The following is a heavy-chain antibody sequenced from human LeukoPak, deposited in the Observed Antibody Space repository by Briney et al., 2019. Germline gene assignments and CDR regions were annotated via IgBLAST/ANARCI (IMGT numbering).Heavy chain of an antibody. CDR1: TGTINTYY. D-gene: IGHD3-10*01. CDR3: TGGAYGSHSQSFFDP. V-gene: IGHV4-4*07. Sequence: PSDTLSLTCTVSTGTINTYYWSWIRQPAGKGLEWIGRVFNTGITNYNPSLKSRVTMSVDTSRNQFSLRLTSVTAADTAVYYCTGGAYGSHSQSFFDPWSQGVLVTVSS. J-gene: IGHJ5*02. CDR2: VFNTGIT.